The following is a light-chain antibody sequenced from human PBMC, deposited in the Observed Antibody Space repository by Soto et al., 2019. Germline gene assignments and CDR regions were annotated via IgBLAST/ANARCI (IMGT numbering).Light chain of an antibody. Sequence: EIVLTQSPGTLSLSPGERATLSCRASQSVSSSFLAWYQQKPGQAPRLLIYGASSRATGIPDRFSGSGSGTDFTLTSSRLKPEDVAVYHCQQNDSSPRTLGGETKVEIK. V-gene: IGKV3-20*01. CDR1: QSVSSSF. J-gene: IGKJ4*01. CDR2: GAS. CDR3: QQNDSSPRT.